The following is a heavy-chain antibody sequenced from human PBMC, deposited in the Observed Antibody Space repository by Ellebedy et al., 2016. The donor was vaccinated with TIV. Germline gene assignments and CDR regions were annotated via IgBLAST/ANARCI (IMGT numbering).Heavy chain of an antibody. Sequence: GESLKISCAASGFTFSNYAMSWVRQAPGNGLEWVSPITSDGSSRNYADSVKGRFTISRDNSKNTLYLQMNSLRPEDTAMYYCARVKWFRDGGFDIWGQGTKVTVSS. J-gene: IGHJ3*02. CDR1: GFTFSNYA. CDR3: ARVKWFRDGGFDI. V-gene: IGHV3-30-3*01. CDR2: ITSDGSSR. D-gene: IGHD3-22*01.